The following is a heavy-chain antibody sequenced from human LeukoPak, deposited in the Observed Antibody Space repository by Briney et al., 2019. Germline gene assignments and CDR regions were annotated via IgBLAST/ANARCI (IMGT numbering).Heavy chain of an antibody. CDR1: GFTFSSYS. CDR3: ARDKGDYVYLFDY. J-gene: IGHJ4*02. D-gene: IGHD3-10*02. Sequence: PGGSLRLSCAASGFTFSSYSMNWVRQAPGKGLEWVSSISSSSSYIYYADSVKGRFTISRDNAKNSLYLQMNSLRAEDTAVYYCARDKGDYVYLFDYWGQGTQVTVSS. V-gene: IGHV3-21*01. CDR2: ISSSSSYI.